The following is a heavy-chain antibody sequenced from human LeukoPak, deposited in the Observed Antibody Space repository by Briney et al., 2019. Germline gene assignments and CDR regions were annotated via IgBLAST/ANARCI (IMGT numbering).Heavy chain of an antibody. Sequence: ASVKVSCKASGYTFTNYGISWVRQAPVQGLEWMGWISAYNGNTNYAQKLQGRVTMTTDTSTSTAYMELRSLRSDGTAAYYCARGGYSGSYNDYRGQGTLVTVSS. J-gene: IGHJ4*02. CDR1: GYTFTNYG. CDR2: ISAYNGNT. D-gene: IGHD1-26*01. V-gene: IGHV1-18*04. CDR3: ARGGYSGSYNDY.